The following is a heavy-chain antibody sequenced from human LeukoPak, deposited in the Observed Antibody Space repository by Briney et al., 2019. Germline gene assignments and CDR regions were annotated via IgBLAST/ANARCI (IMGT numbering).Heavy chain of an antibody. D-gene: IGHD6-13*01. CDR1: GGSISSYY. CDR2: IYYSGST. Sequence: SETLSLTRTVSGGSISSYYWSWIRQPPGKGLEWIGYIYYSGSTNYNPSLKSRVTISVDTSKNQFSLKLSSVTAADTAVYYCARGYSSSWFYFDSWGQGTLVTVSS. CDR3: ARGYSSSWFYFDS. J-gene: IGHJ4*02. V-gene: IGHV4-59*08.